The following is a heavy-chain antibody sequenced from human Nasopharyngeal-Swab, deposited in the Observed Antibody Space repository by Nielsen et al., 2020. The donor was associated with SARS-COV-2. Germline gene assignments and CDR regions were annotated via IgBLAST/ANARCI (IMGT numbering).Heavy chain of an antibody. V-gene: IGHV4-39*01. CDR2: IYYSGST. D-gene: IGHD3-22*01. CDR1: GGSISSSSYY. CDR3: ARARITMIVVVSAFDI. J-gene: IGHJ3*02. Sequence: SNTLSLTCPVPGGSISSSSYYWGWIRQPQGRGLEWFGSIYYSGSTYYNPSLKSRVTISVDTSTNQFSLKLSSVTAADTAVYYCARARITMIVVVSAFDIWGQGTMVTVSS.